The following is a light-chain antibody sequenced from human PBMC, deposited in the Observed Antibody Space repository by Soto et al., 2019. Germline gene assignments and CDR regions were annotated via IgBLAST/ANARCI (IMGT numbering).Light chain of an antibody. CDR2: KAS. J-gene: IGKJ4*01. CDR1: QSISSW. Sequence: DIQITQSPSTLSASVGDRVTITCRASQSISSWLAWYQQKPGKAPKLLIYKASSLEVGVPSRFSGSGSGTEFTLTISSLQLDDFATYYCQQYSSYSLTFGGGTKVDIK. V-gene: IGKV1-5*03. CDR3: QQYSSYSLT.